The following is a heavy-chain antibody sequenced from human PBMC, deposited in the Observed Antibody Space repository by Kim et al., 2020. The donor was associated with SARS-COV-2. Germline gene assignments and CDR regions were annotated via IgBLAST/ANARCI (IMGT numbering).Heavy chain of an antibody. Sequence: SCKAAGGTFNRYAVSWVRQAPGQGLEWVGGIIPLFGTTNYAQKFEGRVTITADISTSTAYMELSSLMSEDTAVYYCARCGSADYYYGLDV. J-gene: IGHJ6*01. CDR1: GGTFNRYA. CDR2: IIPLFGTT. D-gene: IGHD1-26*01. CDR3: ARCGSADYYYGLDV. V-gene: IGHV1-69*06.